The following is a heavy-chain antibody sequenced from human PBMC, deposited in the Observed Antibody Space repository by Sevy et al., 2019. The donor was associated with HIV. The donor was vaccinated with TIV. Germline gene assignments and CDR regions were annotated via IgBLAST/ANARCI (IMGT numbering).Heavy chain of an antibody. CDR1: GFTFSSYG. D-gene: IGHD6-6*01. CDR2: IWYDGSNK. Sequence: GGSLRLSCAASGFTFSSYGMHWVRQAPAKGLEWVAVIWYDGSNKYYADSVMGRVTISRDNSKNTLFLQMNSLRDEDTAVYYCARGLAALPGYYYGMDVWGQGTTVTVSS. CDR3: ARGLAALPGYYYGMDV. V-gene: IGHV3-33*01. J-gene: IGHJ6*02.